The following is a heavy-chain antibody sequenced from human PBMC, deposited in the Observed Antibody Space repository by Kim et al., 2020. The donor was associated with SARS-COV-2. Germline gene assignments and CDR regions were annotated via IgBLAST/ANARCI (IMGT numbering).Heavy chain of an antibody. V-gene: IGHV3-53*01. J-gene: IGHJ3*02. CDR3: ARHGYYDSSGLYSGANAFDI. D-gene: IGHD3-22*01. Sequence: GRFTISRDNSKYTLYLQMNSLRAEDTAVYYCARHGYYDSSGLYSGANAFDIWGQGTMVTVSS.